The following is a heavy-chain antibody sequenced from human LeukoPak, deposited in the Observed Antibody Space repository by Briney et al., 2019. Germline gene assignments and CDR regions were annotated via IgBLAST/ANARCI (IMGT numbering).Heavy chain of an antibody. Sequence: GGSLRLSCAASRFTFSSYAMSWVRQAPGKGLEWVSGISDSGGTTYYADSVEGRFTISRDNSKNTLYLQMNRLRADDTAVYYCAKDYVGMVRGVLDYWGQGTLVTASS. V-gene: IGHV3-23*01. CDR1: RFTFSSYA. D-gene: IGHD3-10*01. CDR3: AKDYVGMVRGVLDY. J-gene: IGHJ4*02. CDR2: ISDSGGTT.